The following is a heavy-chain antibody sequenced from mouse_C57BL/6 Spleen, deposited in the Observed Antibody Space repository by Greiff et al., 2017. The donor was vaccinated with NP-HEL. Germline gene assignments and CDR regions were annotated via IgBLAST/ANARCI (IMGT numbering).Heavy chain of an antibody. CDR3: ARARYYYGSSFFDY. CDR1: GFTFSSYA. Sequence: EVQLVESGGGLVKPGGSLKLSCAASGFTFSSYAMSWVRQTPEKRLEWVATISDGGSYTYYPDNVKGRFTISRDNAKNNLYLQMSHLKSEDTAMYYCARARYYYGSSFFDYWGQGTTLTVSS. J-gene: IGHJ2*01. CDR2: ISDGGSYT. V-gene: IGHV5-4*01. D-gene: IGHD1-1*01.